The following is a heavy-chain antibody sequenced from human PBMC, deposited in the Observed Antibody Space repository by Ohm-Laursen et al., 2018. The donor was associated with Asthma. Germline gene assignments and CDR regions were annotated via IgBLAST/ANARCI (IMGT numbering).Heavy chain of an antibody. V-gene: IGHV3-48*02. CDR2: ISSSSSTI. J-gene: IGHJ4*02. CDR1: GFTFSSYS. D-gene: IGHD6-19*01. CDR3: ARNAIAVAWGDYFDY. Sequence: SLRLSCSASGFTFSSYSMNWVRQAPGKGLEWVSYISSSSSTIYYADSVKGRFTISRDNAKNSLYLQMNSLRDEDTAVYYCARNAIAVAWGDYFDYRGQGTLVTVSS.